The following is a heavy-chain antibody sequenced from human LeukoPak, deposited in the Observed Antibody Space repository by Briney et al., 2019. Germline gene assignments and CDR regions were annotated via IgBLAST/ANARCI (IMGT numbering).Heavy chain of an antibody. J-gene: IGHJ4*02. CDR2: IYTSGST. D-gene: IGHD2-15*01. V-gene: IGHV4-61*02. CDR3: ARGRWSYFNY. Sequence: PSETLSLTCTVSGGSISSGSYYWSRIRQPAGKGLEWIGRIYTSGSTNYNPSLKSRVTISVDASKNQFSLNLSSVTAADTAVYYCARGRWSYFNYWGQGTLVTVSS. CDR1: GGSISSGSYY.